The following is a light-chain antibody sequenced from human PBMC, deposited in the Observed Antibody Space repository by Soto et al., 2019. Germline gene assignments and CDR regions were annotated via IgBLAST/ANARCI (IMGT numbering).Light chain of an antibody. CDR2: DVS. Sequence: IQTTQSTSTLSASVGDKVTSTCRASQSISSWLAWYQQKPGKAPKLLMYDVSSLESGVPSRFSGSGSGTEFTLTISSLQPDDFATYYCQQYNSYSWTFGQGTKVDIK. CDR1: QSISSW. V-gene: IGKV1-5*01. CDR3: QQYNSYSWT. J-gene: IGKJ1*01.